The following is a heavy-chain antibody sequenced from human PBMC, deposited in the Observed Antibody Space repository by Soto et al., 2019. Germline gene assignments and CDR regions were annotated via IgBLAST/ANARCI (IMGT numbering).Heavy chain of an antibody. Sequence: SETLSLTCAVSGYSIRSGYFWGWIRQHPGKGLEWIGSMYHSGITYYNLSLKSRVTISVDPSKNQLSLKLSSATAADTAVYYCARSMYSTSAQLYYGMDVWGQGTTVTVSS. J-gene: IGHJ6*02. V-gene: IGHV4-38-2*01. CDR1: GYSIRSGYF. CDR3: ARSMYSTSAQLYYGMDV. D-gene: IGHD6-6*01. CDR2: MYHSGIT.